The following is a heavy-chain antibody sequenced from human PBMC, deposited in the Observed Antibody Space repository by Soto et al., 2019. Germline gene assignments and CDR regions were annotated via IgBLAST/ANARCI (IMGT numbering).Heavy chain of an antibody. Sequence: ASVKVSCKTSEYSFGDYYLHWVRRAPEQGLEWMGWINLNDGGTNSPRKFQGRLTMTRDKSITTVYMELSRLRSDDTAVYFCVRDAPSHQSIFDLWGPGTLVTVSS. J-gene: IGHJ4*02. CDR2: INLNDGGT. D-gene: IGHD2-2*01. V-gene: IGHV1-2*02. CDR3: VRDAPSHQSIFDL. CDR1: EYSFGDYY.